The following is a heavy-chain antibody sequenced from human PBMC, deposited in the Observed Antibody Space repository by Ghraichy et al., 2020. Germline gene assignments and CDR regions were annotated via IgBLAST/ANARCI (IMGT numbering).Heavy chain of an antibody. D-gene: IGHD6-19*01. CDR3: AREDGDSSGWHPGFRYGMDV. Sequence: ASVKVSCKASGYTFTGYYMHWVRQAPGQGLEWMGWINPNSGGTNYAQKFQGRVTMTRDTSISTAYMELSRLRSDDTAVYYCAREDGDSSGWHPGFRYGMDVWGQGTTVTVSS. V-gene: IGHV1-2*02. CDR1: GYTFTGYY. J-gene: IGHJ6*02. CDR2: INPNSGGT.